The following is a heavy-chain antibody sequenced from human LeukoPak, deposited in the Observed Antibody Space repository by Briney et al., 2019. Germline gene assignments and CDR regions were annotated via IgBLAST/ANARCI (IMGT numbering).Heavy chain of an antibody. D-gene: IGHD3-16*01. CDR3: ANYGVVLATYGSPSPFVY. J-gene: IGHJ4*02. Sequence: SGGSLRLSCAASGFTFSSYSMNWVRQAPGKGLEWVSYISSSSSDTYYADSVKGRFTISRDKSKNSLYLQMNRLRAEDTAVYYFANYGVVLATYGSPSPFVYWGQGTLVPVPS. V-gene: IGHV3-21*04. CDR1: GFTFSSYS. CDR2: ISSSSSDT.